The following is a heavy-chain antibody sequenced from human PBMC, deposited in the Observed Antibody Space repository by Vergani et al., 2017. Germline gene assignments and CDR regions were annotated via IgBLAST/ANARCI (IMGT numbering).Heavy chain of an antibody. V-gene: IGHV1-46*01. CDR3: ARDITRKAAGPYYYGMDV. J-gene: IGHJ6*02. Sequence: QVQLVQSGAEVKKPGASVKVSCKASGYTFTSYYMHWVRQAPGQGLEWMGIINPSGGSTSYAQKFQGRVTMTRDTSTSTVYMELSSLRSEDTAVYYCARDITRKAAGPYYYGMDVWGQGTTVTVSS. CDR2: INPSGGST. D-gene: IGHD6-13*01. CDR1: GYTFTSYY.